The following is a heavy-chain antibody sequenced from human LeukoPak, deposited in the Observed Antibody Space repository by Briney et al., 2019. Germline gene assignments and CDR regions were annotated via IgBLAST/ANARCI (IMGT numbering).Heavy chain of an antibody. CDR1: GVSLSSHG. D-gene: IGHD1-1*01. Sequence: GRSLRLSCVVSGVSLSSHGIHWVRQAPGKGLEWVAFIWSDGSSEYYADSVKGRFTVSRDNSKNTVYLQTNGLRVEDTAVYHCARDRGNDFLDYWGQGTLVTVSS. CDR3: ARDRGNDFLDY. CDR2: IWSDGSSE. J-gene: IGHJ4*02. V-gene: IGHV3-33*01.